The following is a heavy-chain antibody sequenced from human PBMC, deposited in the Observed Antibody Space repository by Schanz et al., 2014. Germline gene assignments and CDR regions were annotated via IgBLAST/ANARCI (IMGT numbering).Heavy chain of an antibody. CDR2: TKIGGDT. CDR1: GFTVSSNY. D-gene: IGHD2-15*01. CDR3: VRVLGERGGSGF. V-gene: IGHV3-66*01. Sequence: EPQLVQSGGDLVQPGGSLRLSCAASGFTVSSNYMSWVRQAPGKGLEWVSVTKIGGDTYYADSVRGRFTISRDDSKNALHLQMNSLRAEDTAVYYCVRVLGERGGSGFWGQGTLVTVSS. J-gene: IGHJ4*02.